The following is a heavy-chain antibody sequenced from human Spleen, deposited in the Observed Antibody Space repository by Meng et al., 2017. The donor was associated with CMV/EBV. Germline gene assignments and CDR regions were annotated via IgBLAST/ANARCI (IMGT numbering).Heavy chain of an antibody. J-gene: IGHJ5*02. CDR1: GPSLSNYY. CDR3: ARGIDYRNWFDP. CDR2: INHSGST. Sequence: TCAVYGPSLSNYYWTWIRQPPGKGLEWIGEINHSGSTNYNPSLKRRVTISVDTSKNQFSLNLKSVTAADTAVYYCARGIDYRNWFDPWGQGTLVTVSS. D-gene: IGHD4-11*01. V-gene: IGHV4-34*01.